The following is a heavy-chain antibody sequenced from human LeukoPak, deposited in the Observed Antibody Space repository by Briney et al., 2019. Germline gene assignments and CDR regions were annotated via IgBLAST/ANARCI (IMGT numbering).Heavy chain of an antibody. CDR1: DYSFSSYG. J-gene: IGHJ4*02. CDR3: ARENGDYSSGWYPDY. V-gene: IGHV1-18*01. Sequence: ASVKVSCKTSDYSFSSYGFTWVRQAPGQGLEWMGWISAYNGNTNYAQKLQGRVTMTTDTSTSTAYMELRSLRSDDTAVYYCARENGDYSSGWYPDYWGQGTLVTVSS. D-gene: IGHD6-19*01. CDR2: ISAYNGNT.